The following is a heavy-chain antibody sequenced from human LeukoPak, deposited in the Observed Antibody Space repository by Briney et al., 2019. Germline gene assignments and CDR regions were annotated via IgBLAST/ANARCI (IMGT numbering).Heavy chain of an antibody. CDR3: ARGGYSGYADFDY. Sequence: SETLSLTCTVSGGSISSGDYYWSWIRQPPGKGLEWIGYIYYSGSTYYNPPLKSRVTISVDSSKDQFSLKLSSVTAADTAVYYCARGGYSGYADFDYWGQGTLVTVSS. V-gene: IGHV4-30-4*08. CDR1: GGSISSGDYY. CDR2: IYYSGST. J-gene: IGHJ4*02. D-gene: IGHD5-12*01.